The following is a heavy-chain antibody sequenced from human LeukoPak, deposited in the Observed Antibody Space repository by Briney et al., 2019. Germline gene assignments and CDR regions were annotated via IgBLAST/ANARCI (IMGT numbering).Heavy chain of an antibody. CDR3: ARAPLTLYDSSGYYYSYYFDY. Sequence: GGSLRLSCAASGFTFSSYEMNWARQAPGKGLEWVSYISSSGSTIYYADSVKGRFTISRDNAKNSLYLQMNSLRSEDMAVYYCARAPLTLYDSSGYYYSYYFDYWGQGTLVTVSS. D-gene: IGHD3-22*01. V-gene: IGHV3-48*03. CDR2: ISSSGSTI. J-gene: IGHJ4*02. CDR1: GFTFSSYE.